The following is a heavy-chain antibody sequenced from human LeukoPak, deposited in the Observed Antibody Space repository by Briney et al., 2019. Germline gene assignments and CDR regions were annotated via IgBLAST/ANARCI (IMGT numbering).Heavy chain of an antibody. CDR2: ISYDGSNK. D-gene: IGHD1-26*01. V-gene: IGHV3-30*03. CDR3: SGKDFDY. J-gene: IGHJ4*02. CDR1: GFTFSSYG. Sequence: GGSLRLSCAASGFTFSSYGMHWVRQAPGKGLEWVAVISYDGSNKYYADSVKGRFTISGDNSKNTLYLQMNSLRAEDTAVYYCSGKDFDYWGQGTLVAVSS.